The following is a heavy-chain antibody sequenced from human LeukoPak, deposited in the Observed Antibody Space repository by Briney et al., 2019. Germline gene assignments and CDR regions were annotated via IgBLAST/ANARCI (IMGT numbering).Heavy chain of an antibody. CDR2: ISYDGSNK. Sequence: GGSLRLSCEASGFTFNNYAMHWVRQAPGKGLEWVAVISYDGSNKYYADSVKGRFTISRDNSKNTLYLQMNSLRGEDTAVYYCARDAGVEVVPANRLVRRAEYFQHWGQGTLVTVSS. D-gene: IGHD2-15*01. J-gene: IGHJ1*01. CDR3: ARDAGVEVVPANRLVRRAEYFQH. CDR1: GFTFNNYA. V-gene: IGHV3-30-3*01.